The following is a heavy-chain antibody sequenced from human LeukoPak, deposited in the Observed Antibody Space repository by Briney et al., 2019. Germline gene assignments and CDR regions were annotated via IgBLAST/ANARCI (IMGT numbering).Heavy chain of an antibody. V-gene: IGHV3-9*01. CDR1: GFTFDDYA. D-gene: IGHD3-9*01. CDR3: AKGGRNYDILTGFYDY. CDR2: ISWNSGSI. Sequence: GRSLRLSCAASGFTFDDYAMHWVRQAPGKGLEWVSGISWNSGSIGYADSVKGRFTISRDNAKNSLYLQMNSLRTEDTAFYYCAKGGRNYDILTGFYDYWGQGTLVTVSS. J-gene: IGHJ4*02.